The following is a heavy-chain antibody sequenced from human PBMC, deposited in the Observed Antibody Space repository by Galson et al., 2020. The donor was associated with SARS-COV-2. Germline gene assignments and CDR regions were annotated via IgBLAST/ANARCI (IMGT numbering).Heavy chain of an antibody. CDR3: ARDTAMVTTHFDY. Sequence: GESLKISCAASGFTFSNYGMHWVRQAPGKGLVWVSRINSDGSSTSYADSVKGRFTISRDNAKNTLYLQMNSLRAEDTAVYYCARDTAMVTTHFDYWGQGTLVTVSS. V-gene: IGHV3-74*01. D-gene: IGHD5-18*01. CDR2: INSDGSST. J-gene: IGHJ4*02. CDR1: GFTFSNYG.